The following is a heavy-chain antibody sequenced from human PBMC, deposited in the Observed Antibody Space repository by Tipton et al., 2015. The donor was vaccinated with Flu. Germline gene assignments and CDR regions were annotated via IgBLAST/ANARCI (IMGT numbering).Heavy chain of an antibody. CDR2: VHYSGSS. D-gene: IGHD3-10*01. CDR1: GGFVSSYF. CDR3: AAAPYGSGSWDF. J-gene: IGHJ1*01. V-gene: IGHV4-59*02. Sequence: TLSLTCTVSGGFVSSYFWTWIRQAPGKGLEWIGYVHYSGSSNYSPSLKSRVTISLDASKNQFSLKLTSLTAADTAIYYCAAAPYGSGSWDFWGQGTLVTVSS.